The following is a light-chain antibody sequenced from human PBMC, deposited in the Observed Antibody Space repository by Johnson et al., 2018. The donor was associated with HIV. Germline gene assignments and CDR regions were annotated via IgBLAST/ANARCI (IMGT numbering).Light chain of an antibody. CDR3: GTWDNSLSTGGV. CDR2: ENN. V-gene: IGLV1-51*02. CDR1: SSNIGNNY. Sequence: QSVLTQPPSVSAAPGQKVTISCSGSSSNIGNNYVSWYQQLPGTAPTLLIYENNKRPSGIPDRFSGSKSGTSATLGITGLQTGDEADYYCGTWDNSLSTGGVFGTGTKVTVL. J-gene: IGLJ1*01.